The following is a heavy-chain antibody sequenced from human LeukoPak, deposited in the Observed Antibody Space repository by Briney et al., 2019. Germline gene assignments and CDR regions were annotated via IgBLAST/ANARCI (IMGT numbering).Heavy chain of an antibody. CDR2: IYYSGST. CDR3: ARLGYCSSTSCYKKDFDY. V-gene: IGHV4-59*08. J-gene: IGHJ4*02. CDR1: GGSISSYY. Sequence: PSETLSLTCTVSGGSISSYYWSWIRQPPGKGLEWIGYIYYSGSTNYNPSLKSRVTISVDTSKNQFSLKLSSVTAADTAVYYCARLGYCSSTSCYKKDFDYWGQGTLVTVSS. D-gene: IGHD2-2*02.